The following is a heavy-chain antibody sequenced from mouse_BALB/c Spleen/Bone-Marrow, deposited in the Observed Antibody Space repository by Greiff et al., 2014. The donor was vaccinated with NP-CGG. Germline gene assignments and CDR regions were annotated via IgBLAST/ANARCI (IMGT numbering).Heavy chain of an antibody. D-gene: IGHD4-1*01. J-gene: IGHJ2*01. CDR1: GFSLTSYG. V-gene: IGHV2-3*01. CDR2: IGGDERT. Sequence: VQLMQSGPGLVAPSQCLSITCTVSGFSLTSYGVSWVRQPPGKGLEWLGVIGGDERTNYQSTLITRLSISKDNSKDQIFIKLNSLQTDDTATDYCAKANWAPLDYWGQGTTLTVSS. CDR3: AKANWAPLDY.